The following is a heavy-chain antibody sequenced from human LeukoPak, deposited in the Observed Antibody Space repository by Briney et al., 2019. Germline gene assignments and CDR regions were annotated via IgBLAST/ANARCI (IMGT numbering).Heavy chain of an antibody. V-gene: IGHV4-34*01. CDR2: INHSGST. Sequence: SETLSLTCAVYGGSFSGYYWSWIRQPPGKGLEWIEEINHSGSTNYNPSLKSRVTISVDTSKNQFSLKLSSVTAADTAVYYCARDLSSSWYQGPLNWFDPWGQGTLVTVSS. CDR3: ARDLSSSWYQGPLNWFDP. CDR1: GGSFSGYY. J-gene: IGHJ5*02. D-gene: IGHD6-13*01.